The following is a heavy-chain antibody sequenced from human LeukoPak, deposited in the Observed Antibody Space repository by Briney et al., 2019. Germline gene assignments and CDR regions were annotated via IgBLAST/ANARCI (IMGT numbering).Heavy chain of an antibody. D-gene: IGHD6-6*01. Sequence: VASVKVSCKASGYTFTGYYMHWVRQAPGQGLEWMGWINPNSGGTNYAQKFQGRVTMTRDTSISTAYMELSRLRSDDTAVYYCARGSEYSSSSYPVYWGQGTLVTVSS. V-gene: IGHV1-2*02. CDR3: ARGSEYSSSSYPVY. CDR2: INPNSGGT. CDR1: GYTFTGYY. J-gene: IGHJ4*02.